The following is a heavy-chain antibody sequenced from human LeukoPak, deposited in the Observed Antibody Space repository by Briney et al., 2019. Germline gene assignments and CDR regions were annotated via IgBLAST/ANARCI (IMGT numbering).Heavy chain of an antibody. D-gene: IGHD5-18*01. Sequence: SETLSLTCTVSGGSISNYYWSWIRQPPGKGLEWIGYIYYIGNTYYNPSLKSRVTISVDTSKNQFSLRLSSVTAADTAVYYCARFVDTAMVLSNDAFDIWGQGTMVTVSS. CDR2: IYYIGNT. J-gene: IGHJ3*02. CDR3: ARFVDTAMVLSNDAFDI. CDR1: GGSISNYY. V-gene: IGHV4-59*06.